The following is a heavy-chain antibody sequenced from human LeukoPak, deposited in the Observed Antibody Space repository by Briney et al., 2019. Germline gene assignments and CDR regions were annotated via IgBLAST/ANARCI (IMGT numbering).Heavy chain of an antibody. CDR3: ARDRRGDYYYDSSGLDY. Sequence: GGSLRLSCAASGFTFSSYAMHWVRQAPGKGLEWVAVISYDGSNKYYADSVKGRFTISRDNSKNTLYLQMNSLRAEDTAVYYCARDRRGDYYYDSSGLDYWGQGTLVTVSS. CDR1: GFTFSSYA. CDR2: ISYDGSNK. J-gene: IGHJ4*02. D-gene: IGHD3-22*01. V-gene: IGHV3-30-3*01.